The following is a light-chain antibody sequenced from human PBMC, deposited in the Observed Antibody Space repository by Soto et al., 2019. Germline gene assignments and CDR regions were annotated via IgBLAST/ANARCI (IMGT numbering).Light chain of an antibody. CDR3: QQYDGSPRT. J-gene: IGKJ1*01. V-gene: IGKV3-20*01. CDR2: GAS. CDR1: QSVSSSY. Sequence: DIVLTDSAGIWDWSPRESAILSGRVCQSVSSSYLACYQQLPGQAPRLLIFGASTRATGIPDRFTGSGSGTDFTLTISILEPEDFAVYYCQQYDGSPRTFAQGSMA.